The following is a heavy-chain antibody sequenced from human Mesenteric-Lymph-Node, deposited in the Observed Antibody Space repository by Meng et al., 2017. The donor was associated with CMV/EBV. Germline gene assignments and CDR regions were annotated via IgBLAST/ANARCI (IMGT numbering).Heavy chain of an antibody. CDR3: ARDQGGSDHDSFDI. D-gene: IGHD1-26*01. CDR2: INHSGST. Sequence: SETLSLTCAVYGGSFSGYYWSWIRQPPGKGLEWIGEINHSGSTNYNPSLKNRVTISVDTSKNQFSLTLSSVTAADTAVYYCARDQGGSDHDSFDIWGQGRMVTV. CDR1: GGSFSGYY. J-gene: IGHJ3*02. V-gene: IGHV4-34*01.